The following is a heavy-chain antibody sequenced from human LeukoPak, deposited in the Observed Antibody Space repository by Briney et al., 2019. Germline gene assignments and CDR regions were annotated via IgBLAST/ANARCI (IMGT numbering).Heavy chain of an antibody. D-gene: IGHD2-2*01. CDR1: GFTFSSYS. CDR3: ARRRDIVVVPAAYNWFDP. CDR2: ISSSSSYI. Sequence: GGSLRLSCAASGFTFSSYSMNWVRQAPGKGLEWVSSISSSSSYIYYADSVKGRFTISRDNAKNSLYLQMNSLRAEDAAVYYCARRRDIVVVPAAYNWFDPWGQGTLVTVSS. J-gene: IGHJ5*02. V-gene: IGHV3-21*01.